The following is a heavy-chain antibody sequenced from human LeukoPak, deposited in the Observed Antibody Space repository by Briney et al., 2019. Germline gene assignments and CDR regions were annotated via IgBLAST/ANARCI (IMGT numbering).Heavy chain of an antibody. CDR2: ISSSSSYI. V-gene: IGHV3-21*01. J-gene: IGHJ4*02. CDR1: GFTFSTYS. Sequence: GGSLRLSCAASGFTFSTYSMNRVRQAPGKGLEWVSCISSSSSYIYYADSVKGRFTISRDNAKNSLYLQMNSLRAEDTAVYYCARADMVRGVIHYYFDYWGQGTLVTVSS. D-gene: IGHD3-10*01. CDR3: ARADMVRGVIHYYFDY.